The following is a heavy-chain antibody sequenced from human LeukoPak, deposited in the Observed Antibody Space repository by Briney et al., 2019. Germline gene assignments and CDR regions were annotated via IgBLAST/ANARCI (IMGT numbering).Heavy chain of an antibody. CDR2: LYTSGST. Sequence: NPSETLSLTCTVSDGSVTDDYWSWIRQTAGKGLEWVGRLYTSGSTNYNPSLMSRVSISVDKSKNQFSLNLTSVTAADTAVYYCVRDLSAAWYAFDYWGQGILVTVSS. CDR3: VRDLSAAWYAFDY. D-gene: IGHD6-13*01. CDR1: DGSVTDDY. V-gene: IGHV4-4*07. J-gene: IGHJ4*02.